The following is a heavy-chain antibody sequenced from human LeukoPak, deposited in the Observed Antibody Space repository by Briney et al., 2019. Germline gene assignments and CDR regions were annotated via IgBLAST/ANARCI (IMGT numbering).Heavy chain of an antibody. D-gene: IGHD2-2*01. CDR2: IYYRGNT. Sequence: SETLSLTCTVSGGSISSYYWGWIRQPPGRGLEYIGHIYYRGNTDYNPSLKSRVSISVDTPKNQFSLKLNSVTAADTAVYYCARWHCTSTTCYYLDYWGQGTLVTVSS. CDR1: GGSISSYY. V-gene: IGHV4-59*01. CDR3: ARWHCTSTTCYYLDY. J-gene: IGHJ4*02.